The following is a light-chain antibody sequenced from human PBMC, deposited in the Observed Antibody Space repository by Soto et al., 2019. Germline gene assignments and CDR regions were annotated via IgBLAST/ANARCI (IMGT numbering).Light chain of an antibody. CDR3: AACDDSLNGAV. J-gene: IGLJ7*01. CDR1: SSDIGHYDY. Sequence: QSALTQPASVSGSPGQSITISCTGTSSDIGHYDYVSWYQQHPGKAPKLMIYHVTYRPPGVPDRFSGSKSGPSASLAISGVQSEDEADYYCAACDDSLNGAVFGGVTQLTVL. V-gene: IGLV2-14*03. CDR2: HVT.